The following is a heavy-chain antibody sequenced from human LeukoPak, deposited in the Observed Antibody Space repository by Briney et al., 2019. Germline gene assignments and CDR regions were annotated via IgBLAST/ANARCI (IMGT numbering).Heavy chain of an antibody. CDR1: GYTLTELS. Sequence: ASVKVSCKVSGYTLTELSVHWVRQAPGKGLEWMGGSDPEDGETMYAQRFQGRVMMTDDTSTDTAYMELSSLRPEDTAVYYCATGIEYDTYYFDYWGQGTLVTVSS. J-gene: IGHJ4*02. D-gene: IGHD6-6*01. V-gene: IGHV1-24*01. CDR3: ATGIEYDTYYFDY. CDR2: SDPEDGET.